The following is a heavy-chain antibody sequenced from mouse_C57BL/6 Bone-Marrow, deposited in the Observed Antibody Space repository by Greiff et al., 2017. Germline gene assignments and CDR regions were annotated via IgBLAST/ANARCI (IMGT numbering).Heavy chain of an antibody. CDR1: GYTFTDYN. CDR2: INPNNGGT. CDR3: AQKGDYYGRSYAMDY. V-gene: IGHV1-22*01. Sequence: VHVKQSGPELVKPGASVKMSCKASGYTFTDYNMHWVKQSHGKSLEWIGYINPNNGGTSYNQKFKGKATLTVNKSSSTAYMELRSLTSEDSAVYYCAQKGDYYGRSYAMDYWGQGTSVTVSS. D-gene: IGHD1-1*01. J-gene: IGHJ4*01.